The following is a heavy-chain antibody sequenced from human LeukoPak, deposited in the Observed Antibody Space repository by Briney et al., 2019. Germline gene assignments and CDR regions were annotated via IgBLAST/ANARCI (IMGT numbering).Heavy chain of an antibody. J-gene: IGHJ4*02. V-gene: IGHV4-61*01. Sequence: SETLSLTCTVSGGSVSSGSYYWSWIRQPPGKGLEWIGYIYYSGSTNYNPSLKSRVTISVDTSKNQFSLKLSSVTAADTAVYYCARVTYSSGRGFDYWGQGTLVTASS. CDR2: IYYSGST. CDR1: GGSVSSGSYY. D-gene: IGHD6-19*01. CDR3: ARVTYSSGRGFDY.